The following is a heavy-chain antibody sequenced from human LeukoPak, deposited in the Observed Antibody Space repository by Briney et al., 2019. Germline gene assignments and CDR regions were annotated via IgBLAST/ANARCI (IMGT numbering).Heavy chain of an antibody. J-gene: IGHJ4*02. V-gene: IGHV3-33*08. Sequence: PGGSLRLSCSASGLSVNNNYVTWVRQAPGKGLEWVAVIWYDGSNKYYADSVKGRFTISRDNSKNTLYLQMNSLRAEDTAVYYCASGGLRSAFDYWGQGTLVTVSS. CDR1: GLSVNNNY. CDR2: IWYDGSNK. D-gene: IGHD5-12*01. CDR3: ASGGLRSAFDY.